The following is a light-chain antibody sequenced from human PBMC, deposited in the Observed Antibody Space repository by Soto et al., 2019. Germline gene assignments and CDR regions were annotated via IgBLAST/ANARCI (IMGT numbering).Light chain of an antibody. CDR1: QSVTSTY. V-gene: IGKV3-20*01. Sequence: EIVLTQSPGTLSLSPGERATLSCRASQSVTSTYLAWYQQKPGQAPSLLIYGASSRATGIPDRFSGSGSGTDFTITSSRRGPEGFAVYYCQQSRSSPLSFGGGTKVEIK. CDR2: GAS. CDR3: QQSRSSPLS. J-gene: IGKJ4*01.